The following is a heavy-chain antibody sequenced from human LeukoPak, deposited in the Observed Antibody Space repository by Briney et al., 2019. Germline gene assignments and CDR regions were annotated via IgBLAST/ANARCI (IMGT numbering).Heavy chain of an antibody. CDR3: ARGHFDY. Sequence: PGGSLRLSCAASGFTLSSNYMSWVRQAPGKRLEWVSVIYTGGGTYYAESVKGRFTISRDNSKNTLYLQMNSLRDEDTAVYYCARGHFDYWGQGTLVTVSS. CDR2: IYTGGGT. CDR1: GFTLSSNY. V-gene: IGHV3-66*01. J-gene: IGHJ4*02.